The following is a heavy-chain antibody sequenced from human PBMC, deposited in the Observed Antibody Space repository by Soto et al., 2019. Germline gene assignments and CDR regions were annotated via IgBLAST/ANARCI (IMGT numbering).Heavy chain of an antibody. Sequence: EVQLVESGGGWIQPGGSLRLSCAASGFNVSSNYMSWVRQAPGKGLEWVSVIYSGGSTYYADSVKGRFTISRDNSKNTLYLQMNSLRAEDTAVYYCARDRVESGYPEYFQHWGQGTMVTGSS. J-gene: IGHJ1*01. D-gene: IGHD3-22*01. CDR3: ARDRVESGYPEYFQH. CDR2: IYSGGST. CDR1: GFNVSSNY. V-gene: IGHV3-53*01.